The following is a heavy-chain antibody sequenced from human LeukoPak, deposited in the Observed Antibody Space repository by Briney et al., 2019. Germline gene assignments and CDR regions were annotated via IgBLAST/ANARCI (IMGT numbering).Heavy chain of an antibody. D-gene: IGHD4-11*01. CDR1: GGTFSSYA. CDR3: ARRPEEGTTDAFAI. Sequence: SVKVSCKASGGTFSSYAISWMRQAPGQGLEWMGGIIPIFGTANYAQKFQGRVTITTDESTSTAYMELSSLRSEDTVVYYCARRPEEGTTDAFAIWGQRTMVTVSS. J-gene: IGHJ3*02. CDR2: IIPIFGTA. V-gene: IGHV1-69*05.